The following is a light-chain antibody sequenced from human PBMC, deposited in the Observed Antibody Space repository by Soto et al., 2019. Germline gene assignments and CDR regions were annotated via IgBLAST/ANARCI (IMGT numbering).Light chain of an antibody. J-gene: IGKJ4*01. CDR2: DAS. CDR3: QQYDRWPVT. Sequence: EIVLTQSPGTLSLSPGGRATLSCRASQSVTTNLAWYQHKPGQSPRLLISDASTGASGIPPRFSGSGSGTEFTLTIDRLQSADFAVYYCQQYDRWPVTFGGGTKVDIK. V-gene: IGKV3-15*01. CDR1: QSVTTN.